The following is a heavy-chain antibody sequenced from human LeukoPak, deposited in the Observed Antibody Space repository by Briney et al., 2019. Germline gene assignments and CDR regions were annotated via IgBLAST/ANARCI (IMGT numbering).Heavy chain of an antibody. CDR3: AELGITMIGGV. D-gene: IGHD3-10*02. Sequence: SGGSLRLSCAASGFTFSSYSMNWVRQAPGKGLEWVSYISSSGSTIYYADSVKGRFTISRDNAKNSLYLQMNSLRAEDTAVYYCAELGITMIGGVGGKGTTVTISS. V-gene: IGHV3-48*04. CDR2: ISSSGSTI. CDR1: GFTFSSYS. J-gene: IGHJ6*04.